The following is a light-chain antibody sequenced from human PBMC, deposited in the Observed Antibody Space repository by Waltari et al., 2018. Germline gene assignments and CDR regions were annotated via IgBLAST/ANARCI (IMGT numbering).Light chain of an antibody. CDR3: QQYYSTPYT. Sequence: DIVMTQSPDSLAVSLGDRATITVKSSQSVVSSYNNKNYIGWYQQRPGQPPRLLIYLASSRESGVPDRFSGSESGTDFTLTISSLQAEDVALYYCQQYYSTPYTFGQGTKLEIK. CDR2: LAS. J-gene: IGKJ2*01. CDR1: QSVVSSYNNKNY. V-gene: IGKV4-1*01.